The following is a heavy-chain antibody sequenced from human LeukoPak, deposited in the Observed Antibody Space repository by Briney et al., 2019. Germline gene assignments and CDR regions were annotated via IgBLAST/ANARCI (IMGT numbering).Heavy chain of an antibody. Sequence: ASVKVSCKASGYTFTSYAMHWVRQAPGQRLEWMGWINAGNGNTKYSQKFQGRVTITGDTSASTAYMELSSLRSEDTAVYYCASSGSGDDAFDIWGQGTMVTVSS. CDR1: GYTFTSYA. D-gene: IGHD3-10*01. V-gene: IGHV1-3*01. J-gene: IGHJ3*02. CDR3: ASSGSGDDAFDI. CDR2: INAGNGNT.